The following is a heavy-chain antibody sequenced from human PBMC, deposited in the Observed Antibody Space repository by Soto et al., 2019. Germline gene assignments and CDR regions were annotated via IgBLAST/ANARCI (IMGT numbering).Heavy chain of an antibody. V-gene: IGHV1-8*01. CDR3: ASPARNYDFWSGYSFDI. CDR1: GYTFTSYD. Sequence: ASVKVSCKASGYTFTSYDINWVRQATGQGLEWMGWMNPNSGNTGYAQKFQGRVTMTRNTSISAAYMELSSLRSEDTAVYYCASPARNYDFWSGYSFDIWGQGTMVTVSS. D-gene: IGHD3-3*01. CDR2: MNPNSGNT. J-gene: IGHJ3*02.